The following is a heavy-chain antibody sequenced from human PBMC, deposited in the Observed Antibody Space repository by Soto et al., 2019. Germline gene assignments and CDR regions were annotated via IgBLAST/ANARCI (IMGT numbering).Heavy chain of an antibody. CDR1: GGTFSSYA. CDR3: ARETYYDILTGGFGY. D-gene: IGHD3-9*01. Sequence: QVQLVQSGAEVKKPGSSVKVSCKASGGTFSSYAISWVRQAPGQGLEWMGGIIPIFGTANYAQKFQGRVTIXXDXSXXTAYMELSSLRSEDTAVYYCARETYYDILTGGFGYWGQGTLVTVSS. CDR2: IIPIFGTA. V-gene: IGHV1-69*12. J-gene: IGHJ4*02.